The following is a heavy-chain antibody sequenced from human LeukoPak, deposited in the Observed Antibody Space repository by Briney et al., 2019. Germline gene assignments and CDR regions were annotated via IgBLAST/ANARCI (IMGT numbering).Heavy chain of an antibody. CDR2: IKQDGSEK. J-gene: IGHJ6*03. CDR1: GFTFSSYW. CDR3: ASGASRYDILTGWSNPSYYYYMDV. V-gene: IGHV3-7*01. Sequence: GGSLRLSCAASGFTFSSYWMSWVRQAPGKGLEWVANIKQDGSEKYYVDSVKGRFTISRDNAKNSLYLQMNSLRAEDTAVYYCASGASRYDILTGWSNPSYYYYMDVWGKGTTVTVSS. D-gene: IGHD3-9*01.